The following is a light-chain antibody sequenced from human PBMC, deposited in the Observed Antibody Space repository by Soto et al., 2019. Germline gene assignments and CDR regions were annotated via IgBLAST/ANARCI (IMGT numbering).Light chain of an antibody. CDR1: QGISDY. Sequence: IKMYHSPSSLSAKIRDRVTMTCRASQGISDYLAWYQQQPGKVPKLLIYAASTLQSGVPSRFSGSGSGTDFTLTISSLQPEDVATYYCQKYNSAPLTFGGGTKVDIK. V-gene: IGKV1-27*01. CDR2: AAS. J-gene: IGKJ4*01. CDR3: QKYNSAPLT.